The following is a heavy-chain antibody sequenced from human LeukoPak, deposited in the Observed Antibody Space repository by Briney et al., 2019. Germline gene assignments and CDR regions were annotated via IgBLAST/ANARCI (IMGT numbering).Heavy chain of an antibody. CDR1: GGTFSSYA. Sequence: SVKVPCKASGGTFSSYAISWVRQAPGQGLEWMGRIIPILGIANYAQKFQGRVTITADKSTSTAYMELSSLRSEDTAVYYCARERYCSGGSCYRIYYYGMDVWGQGTTVTVSS. CDR2: IIPILGIA. CDR3: ARERYCSGGSCYRIYYYGMDV. D-gene: IGHD2-15*01. J-gene: IGHJ6*02. V-gene: IGHV1-69*04.